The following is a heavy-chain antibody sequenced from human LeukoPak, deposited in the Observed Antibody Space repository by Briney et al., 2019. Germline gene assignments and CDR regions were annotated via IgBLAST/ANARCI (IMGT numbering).Heavy chain of an antibody. Sequence: GGSLRLSCAASGFTFSSYVMSWVRQAPGKGLEWVSGSSGSGGSTYYAESVKGRFTFSRDNSKNTLYLQMNSLRAEDTALYYCAKAGGYCSGTSCYPDSWGQGTLVTVSS. CDR1: GFTFSSYV. CDR3: AKAGGYCSGTSCYPDS. J-gene: IGHJ5*01. V-gene: IGHV3-23*01. D-gene: IGHD2-2*01. CDR2: SSGSGGST.